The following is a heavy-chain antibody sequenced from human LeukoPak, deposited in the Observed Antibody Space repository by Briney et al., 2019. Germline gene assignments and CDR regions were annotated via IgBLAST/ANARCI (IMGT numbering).Heavy chain of an antibody. Sequence: GGSLRLSCAASGFTFSSYAMSWVRQAPGKGLEWVSAISGSGGSIYYADSVKGRFTISRDNSKNTLYLQMNSLRAEDTAVYYCAKRHPARRSNCSSTSCYAAFDYWGQGTLVTVSS. D-gene: IGHD2-2*01. V-gene: IGHV3-23*01. CDR3: AKRHPARRSNCSSTSCYAAFDY. J-gene: IGHJ4*02. CDR2: ISGSGGSI. CDR1: GFTFSSYA.